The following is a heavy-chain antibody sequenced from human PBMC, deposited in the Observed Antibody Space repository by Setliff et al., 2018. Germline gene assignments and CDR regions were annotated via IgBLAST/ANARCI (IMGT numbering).Heavy chain of an antibody. J-gene: IGHJ4*02. CDR1: GGSFSGYY. Sequence: SETLSLTCAVYGGSFSGYYWSWIRQPPGKRLEWIGEIIHSGSTNYNPSLKSRVTISMDTSKNQFSLKVSSVTAADTAVYYCPRSLSRREKFLLDYWGQGALVTVSS. CDR2: IIHSGST. CDR3: PRSLSRREKFLLDY. V-gene: IGHV4-34*12.